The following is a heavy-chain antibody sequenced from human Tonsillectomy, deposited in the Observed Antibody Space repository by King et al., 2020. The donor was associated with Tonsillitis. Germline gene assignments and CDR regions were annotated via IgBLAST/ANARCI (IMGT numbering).Heavy chain of an antibody. CDR3: AKDRGDSSGYHSDY. J-gene: IGHJ4*02. Sequence: VQLVESGGGLVQPGGSLRLSCAASGFTFSSYAMSWVRQAPGKGLEWGSAFSGSGGSTYYADSVKGRFTISRDNSKNTLYLQMNSLGAADTSFYYCAKDRGDSSGYHSDYWGQGTLVTVSS. V-gene: IGHV3-23*04. D-gene: IGHD3-22*01. CDR2: FSGSGGST. CDR1: GFTFSSYA.